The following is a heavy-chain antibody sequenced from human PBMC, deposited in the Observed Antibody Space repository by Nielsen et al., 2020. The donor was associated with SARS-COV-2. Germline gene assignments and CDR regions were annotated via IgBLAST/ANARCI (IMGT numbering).Heavy chain of an antibody. CDR2: ISSSSSYI. Sequence: GGSLRLSCAASGFTFSSYSMNWVRQGPGKGLEWVSSISSSSSYIYYADSVKGRFTISRDNAKNSLYLQMNSLRAEDTAVYYCATEKEWPNDLDYWGQGTLVTVSS. CDR1: GFTFSSYS. J-gene: IGHJ4*02. D-gene: IGHD3-3*01. CDR3: ATEKEWPNDLDY. V-gene: IGHV3-21*04.